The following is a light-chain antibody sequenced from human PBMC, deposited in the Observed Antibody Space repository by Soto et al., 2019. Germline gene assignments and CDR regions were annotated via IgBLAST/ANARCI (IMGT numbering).Light chain of an antibody. V-gene: IGLV1-40*01. Sequence: QSVLTQPPSVSGAPGQRVTISCTGSSSNIGAGYDVHWYQQLPGTAPKLLIYGNSNRLSGVPDRLSGSKSGTSASLAITGRQAEDEADYYCQSYDSSLSNGVFGGGTKLTVL. CDR2: GNS. J-gene: IGLJ3*02. CDR3: QSYDSSLSNGV. CDR1: SSNIGAGYD.